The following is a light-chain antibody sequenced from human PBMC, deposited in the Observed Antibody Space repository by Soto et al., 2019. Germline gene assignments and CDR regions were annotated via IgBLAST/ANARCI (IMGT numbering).Light chain of an antibody. J-gene: IGLJ1*01. CDR1: SSDVGAYNY. CDR2: EVT. V-gene: IGLV2-14*01. Sequence: QSALTQPASVSGSPGQSITISCTGTSSDVGAYNYVSWYQHHPGQAPKLMIYEVTTRPSGVSDRFSGSKSGNTASLTISGLQAEDDADYYCSSFTSRFTFNYVFGTGTKLTVL. CDR3: SSFTSRFTFNYV.